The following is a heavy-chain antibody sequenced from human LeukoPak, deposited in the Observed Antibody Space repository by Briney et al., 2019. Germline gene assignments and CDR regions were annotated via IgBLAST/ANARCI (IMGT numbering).Heavy chain of an antibody. CDR1: GLTFTNAW. Sequence: GGSLRLSCATSGLTFTNAWMSWFRQAPGKGLEWVGRIKSKTDGGTSDYAAPVQGRFTIPRDDSKNTLYLQMNSLKIEDTAVYYCATDPGGLEAIWGQGTMVTVSS. CDR2: IKSKTDGGTS. CDR3: ATDPGGLEAI. V-gene: IGHV3-15*01. J-gene: IGHJ3*02. D-gene: IGHD3-16*01.